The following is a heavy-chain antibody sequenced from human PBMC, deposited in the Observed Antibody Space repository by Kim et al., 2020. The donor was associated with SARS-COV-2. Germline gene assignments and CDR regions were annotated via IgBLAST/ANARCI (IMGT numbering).Heavy chain of an antibody. CDR2: IHYSGST. CDR1: GGSISPYSY. J-gene: IGHJ4*02. Sequence: SETLSLTCTVSGGSISPYSYWGWFRQPPGKGLEWIGTIHYSGSTSSNTSLKTRVTITADPSNKRFSLKLSSVTAADTAVYYCATRSDWFTTFDYWGQGALVVVSA. CDR3: ATRSDWFTTFDY. D-gene: IGHD3-9*01. V-gene: IGHV4-39*01.